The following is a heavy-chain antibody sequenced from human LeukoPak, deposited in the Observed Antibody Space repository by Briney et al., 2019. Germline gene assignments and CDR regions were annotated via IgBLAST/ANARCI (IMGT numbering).Heavy chain of an antibody. Sequence: PSETLSFTCAVYGGSFSGYYWSWIRQPPGNGLEWIGEINHSGSTDYNASLKSRITISVDTSKNQFSLKLSSVTAADTAVYYCAREGFLVGEAAGWFDPWGQGTLVTVSS. J-gene: IGHJ5*02. D-gene: IGHD6-13*01. CDR1: GGSFSGYY. CDR3: AREGFLVGEAAGWFDP. V-gene: IGHV4-34*01. CDR2: INHSGST.